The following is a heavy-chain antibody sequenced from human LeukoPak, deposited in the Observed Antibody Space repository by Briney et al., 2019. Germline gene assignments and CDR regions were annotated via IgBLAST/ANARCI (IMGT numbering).Heavy chain of an antibody. D-gene: IGHD6-13*01. Sequence: ASVKVSCKASGYTFTSYGISWVRQAPGQGLEWMGWISAYNGNTNYAQKLQGRVTMTTDTSTSTAYMELRSPRSDDTAVYYCARDRRGYSSSWPFDYWGQGTLVTVSS. CDR3: ARDRRGYSSSWPFDY. J-gene: IGHJ4*02. CDR2: ISAYNGNT. CDR1: GYTFTSYG. V-gene: IGHV1-18*01.